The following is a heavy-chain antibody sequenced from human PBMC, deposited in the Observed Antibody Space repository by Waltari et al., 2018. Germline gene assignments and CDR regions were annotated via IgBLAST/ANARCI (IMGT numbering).Heavy chain of an antibody. Sequence: QVQLVQSGSEMKKPGASVKVSCKASGYTFINYGVNWVRQAPVQGLEWMGWINTNTGKPTYAQGFTGRFVFSSDTSVNTAYLQISNLKTEDTAVYYCARGDIVIVPAADNWFDPWGQGTLVTVSS. CDR2: INTNTGKP. J-gene: IGHJ5*02. D-gene: IGHD2-15*01. CDR3: ARGDIVIVPAADNWFDP. V-gene: IGHV7-4-1*02. CDR1: GYTFINYG.